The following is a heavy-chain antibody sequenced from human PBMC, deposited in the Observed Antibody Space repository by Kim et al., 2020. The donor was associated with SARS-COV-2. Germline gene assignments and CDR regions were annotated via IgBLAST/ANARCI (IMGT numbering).Heavy chain of an antibody. J-gene: IGHJ6*02. D-gene: IGHD3-10*01. CDR1: GFTFSSYA. CDR2: ISGSGGST. Sequence: GGSLRLSCAASGFTFSSYAMSWVRQAPGKGLEWVSAISGSGGSTYYADSVKGRFTISRDNSKNTLYLQMNSLRAEDTAVYYCAKDRGFGELYYYGMDVWGQGTTVTVSS. CDR3: AKDRGFGELYYYGMDV. V-gene: IGHV3-23*01.